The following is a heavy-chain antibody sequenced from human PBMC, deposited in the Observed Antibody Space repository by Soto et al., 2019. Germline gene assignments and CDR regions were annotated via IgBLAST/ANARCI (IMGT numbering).Heavy chain of an antibody. CDR1: GGSFSGYY. Sequence: QVQLQQWGAGLLKPSETLSLTCAVYGGSFSGYYWSWIRQPPGKVLEWIGEINHSGSTNYNHSLKGRVTIAVDTSKNELSLKLSSVTAADTAWYYCARGDGSSSWILLDYWGQGTLVTVSS. CDR2: INHSGST. D-gene: IGHD6-13*01. V-gene: IGHV4-34*01. CDR3: ARGDGSSSWILLDY. J-gene: IGHJ4*02.